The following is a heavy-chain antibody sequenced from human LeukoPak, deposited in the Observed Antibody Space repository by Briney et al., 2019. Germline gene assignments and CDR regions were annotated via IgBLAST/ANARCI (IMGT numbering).Heavy chain of an antibody. Sequence: GGSLRLSCAASGFTISSNYMSWVRQAPGKGLEWVSYISSRTSTIYYADSVKGRFTISRDNAKNSLYLQMNSLRAEDTALYYCAKDTGYSYGPRYFDYWGQGTLVTVSS. J-gene: IGHJ4*02. CDR3: AKDTGYSYGPRYFDY. V-gene: IGHV3-48*04. CDR1: GFTISSNY. D-gene: IGHD5-18*01. CDR2: ISSRTSTI.